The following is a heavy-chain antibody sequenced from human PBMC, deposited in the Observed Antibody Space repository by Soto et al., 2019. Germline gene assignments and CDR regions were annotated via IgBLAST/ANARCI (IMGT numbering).Heavy chain of an antibody. V-gene: IGHV4-34*01. CDR3: ARVFKKARRYDSSGYYLGYYYYYYGMDV. CDR2: INHSGST. D-gene: IGHD3-22*01. CDR1: GGSFSGYY. Sequence: PSETLSLTCAVYGGSFSGYYWSWIRQPPGKGLEWIGEINHSGSTNYNPSLKSRVTISVDTSKNQFSLKLSSVTAADTAVYYCARVFKKARRYDSSGYYLGYYYYYYGMDVWGQGTTVTVSS. J-gene: IGHJ6*02.